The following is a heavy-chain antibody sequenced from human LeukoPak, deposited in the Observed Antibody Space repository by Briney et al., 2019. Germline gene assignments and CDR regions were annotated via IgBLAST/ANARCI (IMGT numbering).Heavy chain of an antibody. D-gene: IGHD3-16*02. CDR1: GGSFSGYY. V-gene: IGHV4-34*01. CDR2: INHSGST. Sequence: SETLSLTCAVYGGSFSGYYWSWIRQPPGKGLEWIGEINHSGSTSYNPSLKSRVTISVDTSKNQFSLKLSSVTAADTAVYYCARGGYDYVWGSYRYSQPFDYWGQGTLVTVSS. CDR3: ARGGYDYVWGSYRYSQPFDY. J-gene: IGHJ4*02.